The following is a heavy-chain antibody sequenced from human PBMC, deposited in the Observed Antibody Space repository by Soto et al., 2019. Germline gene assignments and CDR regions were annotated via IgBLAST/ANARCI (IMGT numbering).Heavy chain of an antibody. V-gene: IGHV3-23*01. CDR1: GFTFSSYA. CDR3: AKVPQNYYDSSGSVY. D-gene: IGHD3-22*01. J-gene: IGHJ4*02. Sequence: GGSLRLSCAASGFTFSSYAMSWVRQAPGKGLEWVSAISGSGGSTYYADSVKGRFTISRDNSKNTLYLQMNSLGAEDTAVYYCAKVPQNYYDSSGSVYWGQGTLVTVSS. CDR2: ISGSGGST.